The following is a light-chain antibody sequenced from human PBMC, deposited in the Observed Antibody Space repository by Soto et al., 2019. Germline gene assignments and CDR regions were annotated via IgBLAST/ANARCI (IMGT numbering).Light chain of an antibody. CDR1: QSLLHPNGNSY. V-gene: IGKV2-28*01. Sequence: DIVMPQSPLSLSVTPGEPASISCRSSQSLLHPNGNSYLDWYLQKPGQPPQLLIYWASKRASGVPDRFSGSGSGTAFTLNISRVEAEDVEVYYCMEALQAPLTFGGGTKVEIK. CDR3: MEALQAPLT. CDR2: WAS. J-gene: IGKJ4*01.